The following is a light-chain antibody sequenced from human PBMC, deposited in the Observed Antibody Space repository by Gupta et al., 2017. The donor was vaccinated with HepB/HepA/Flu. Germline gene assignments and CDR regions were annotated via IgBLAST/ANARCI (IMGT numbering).Light chain of an antibody. J-gene: IGKJ1*01. CDR1: QTVCSNY. CDR2: AAS. Sequence: SVFTQSLGTLSLSPGERATLSCRASQTVCSNYLAWYQQRPGQAPRLLLYAASNRAAGIPNRFSGSGSRADFALTISRLEPEYFAVYYCQQYGDSAVTFGQGSKVEIK. CDR3: QQYGDSAVT. V-gene: IGKV3-20*01.